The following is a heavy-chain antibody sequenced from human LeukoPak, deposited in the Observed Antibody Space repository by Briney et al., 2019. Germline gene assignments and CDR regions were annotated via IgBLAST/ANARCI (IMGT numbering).Heavy chain of an antibody. V-gene: IGHV3-21*01. CDR3: ARGNGKMDY. CDR1: GFTFSSYS. J-gene: IGHJ4*02. D-gene: IGHD1-26*01. CDR2: ISFSGAYI. Sequence: KSGGSLRLSCAASGFTFSSYSMNWVRQAPGKGLEWVSSISFSGAYIYYADSVRGRFTISRDNAKNSLYLQMNSLRAEDTAVYYCARGNGKMDYWGQGTLVTVSS.